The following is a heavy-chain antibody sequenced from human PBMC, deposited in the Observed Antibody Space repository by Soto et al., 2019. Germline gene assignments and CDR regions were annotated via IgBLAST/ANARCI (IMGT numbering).Heavy chain of an antibody. J-gene: IGHJ4*02. Sequence: QIHLVQSGGEVKKPGASVKGSCKTSGYTFTTYGISWVRQAPGQGLEWMGWISPFNDNTNYEQNLQGRVTMTTDTSTTTAYLELRSLTSDDTAVYYCARTYKGDYVPPLDNWGQGTLVTVSS. CDR1: GYTFTTYG. D-gene: IGHD4-17*01. V-gene: IGHV1-18*01. CDR3: ARTYKGDYVPPLDN. CDR2: ISPFNDNT.